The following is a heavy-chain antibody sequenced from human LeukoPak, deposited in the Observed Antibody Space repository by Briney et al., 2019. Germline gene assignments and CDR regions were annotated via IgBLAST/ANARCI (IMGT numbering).Heavy chain of an antibody. CDR1: GGSISSGGYY. CDR3: ARVRAVAXXXLLDY. D-gene: IGHD6-19*01. J-gene: IGHJ4*02. Sequence: SETLSLTCTVSGGSISSGGYYWSWIRQHPGKGLEWIGYIYYSGSTYYNPSLKSRVTISVDTSKNQFSLKLSSVTAADTAVYYCARVRAVAXXXLLDYWGQGTLVTVSS. V-gene: IGHV4-31*03. CDR2: IYYSGST.